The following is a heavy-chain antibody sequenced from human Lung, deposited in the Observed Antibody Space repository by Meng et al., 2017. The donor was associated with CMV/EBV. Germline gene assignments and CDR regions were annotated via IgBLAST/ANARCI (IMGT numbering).Heavy chain of an antibody. Sequence: GGSLRLXCAASAFTFNNYAMHWVRQAPGKGLEWVAVISYDGFNKYYADSVNGRFTISRDNSKNTLYLQMNSLRAEDTAVYYCARDLLSSSSWSPPLSFDPWGQGTXVTVSS. V-gene: IGHV3-30-3*01. CDR2: ISYDGFNK. D-gene: IGHD6-13*01. CDR1: AFTFNNYA. J-gene: IGHJ5*02. CDR3: ARDLLSSSSWSPPLSFDP.